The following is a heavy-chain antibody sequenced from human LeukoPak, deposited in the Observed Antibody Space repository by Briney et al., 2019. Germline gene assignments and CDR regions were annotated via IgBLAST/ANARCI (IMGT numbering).Heavy chain of an antibody. J-gene: IGHJ6*03. CDR1: GITFSGHA. V-gene: IGHV3-23*01. D-gene: IGHD5-24*01. CDR3: AKGGAATMRDGYNYYYYYMEV. CDR2: ISGSGGHT. Sequence: PGGSLRLSRAASGITFSGHAMSWVRQAPGKGLEWVSLISGSGGHTYYGDSVKGRFTISRDNSTNRLYLQMNSLRPEDTAVYYCAKGGAATMRDGYNYYYYYMEVWGRGTTGTVSS.